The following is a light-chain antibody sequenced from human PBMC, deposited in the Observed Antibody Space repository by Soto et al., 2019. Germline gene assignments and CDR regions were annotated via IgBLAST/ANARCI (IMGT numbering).Light chain of an antibody. CDR1: SSDIGNYDR. V-gene: IGLV2-18*02. CDR3: SSYKNNRDVI. Sequence: QSALTQPPSVSGSPGQSVTISCTGSSSDIGNYDRVSWYQQPPGTAPKLVIYEVSNRPSGVPDRFSGSKSGNTAPLIISGLQPEDEADYYCSSYKNNRDVIFGGGTQLTVL. J-gene: IGLJ2*01. CDR2: EVS.